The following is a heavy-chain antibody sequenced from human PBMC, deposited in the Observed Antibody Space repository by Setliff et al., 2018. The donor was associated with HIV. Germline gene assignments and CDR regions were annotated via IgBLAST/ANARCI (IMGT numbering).Heavy chain of an antibody. CDR3: ARPHSGRGGGAWFDP. CDR2: MIYGGDT. V-gene: IGHV4-39*01. D-gene: IGHD6-19*01. CDR1: GGSITRGNYY. J-gene: IGHJ5*02. Sequence: SETLSLTCRVYGGSITRGNYYWGWLRQAPGKGLEWIASMIYGGDTWYNPSLKSRVTIYVDTANNEISLRLSSVTAEDTAVYRCARPHSGRGGGAWFDPWGQGIQVTVSS.